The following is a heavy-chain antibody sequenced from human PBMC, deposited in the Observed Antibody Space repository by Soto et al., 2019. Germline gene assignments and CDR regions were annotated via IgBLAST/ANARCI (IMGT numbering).Heavy chain of an antibody. Sequence: LETLSLTCTVSGGSISSYYWSWIRQPPGKGLEWIGYIYYSGSTNYNPSLKSRVTISVDTSKNQFSLKLSSVTAADTAVYYCARHESTYDFWSGHTWDYWGQGTLVTVSS. J-gene: IGHJ4*02. CDR3: ARHESTYDFWSGHTWDY. CDR1: GGSISSYY. CDR2: IYYSGST. V-gene: IGHV4-59*08. D-gene: IGHD3-3*01.